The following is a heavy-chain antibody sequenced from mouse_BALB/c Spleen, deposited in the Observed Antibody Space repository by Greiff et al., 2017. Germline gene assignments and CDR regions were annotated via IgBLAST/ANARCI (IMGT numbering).Heavy chain of an antibody. CDR3: ARSGYGNYFAY. CDR2: ISSGSSTI. J-gene: IGHJ3*01. V-gene: IGHV5-17*02. D-gene: IGHD2-10*02. Sequence: DVQLVESGGGLVQPGGSRKLSCAASGFTFSSFGMHWVRQAPEKGLEWVAYISSGSSTIYYADTVKGRFTISRDNPKNTLFLQMTSLRSEDTAMYYCARSGYGNYFAYWGQGTLVTVSA. CDR1: GFTFSSFG.